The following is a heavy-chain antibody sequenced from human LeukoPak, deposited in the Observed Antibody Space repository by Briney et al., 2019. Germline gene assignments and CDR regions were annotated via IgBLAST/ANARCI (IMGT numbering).Heavy chain of an antibody. CDR2: ISAENGNT. CDR3: ARDEEADAFDH. CDR1: GYTFDIYG. J-gene: IGHJ4*02. D-gene: IGHD5-24*01. Sequence: GASVKVSCKASGYTFDIYGISWVRQAPGQGLEWMGWISAENGNTRFAQQFHDRVTLTTDTSTSTAYMELRTLRSDDTATYYCARDEEADAFDHWGQGTLVTVSS. V-gene: IGHV1-18*01.